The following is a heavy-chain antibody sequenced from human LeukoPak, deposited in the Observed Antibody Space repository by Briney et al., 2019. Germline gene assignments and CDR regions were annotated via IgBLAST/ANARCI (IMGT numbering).Heavy chain of an antibody. V-gene: IGHV3-7*03. Sequence: GGSLKLSCAASGFNFGEFWMAWVRQTPGMGLEWVADIKEDGSESFYVDSVKGRFTISRDDAKNSLYLQMNSLRPEDTAFYYCAKDIRPRAVAGLFYYFDLWGRGTLVTVSS. D-gene: IGHD6-19*01. CDR3: AKDIRPRAVAGLFYYFDL. CDR1: GFNFGEFW. J-gene: IGHJ2*01. CDR2: IKEDGSES.